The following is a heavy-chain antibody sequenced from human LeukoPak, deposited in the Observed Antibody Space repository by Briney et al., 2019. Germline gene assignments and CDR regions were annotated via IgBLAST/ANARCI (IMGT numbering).Heavy chain of an antibody. J-gene: IGHJ4*02. CDR3: AKEGQQLVWGSFGY. CDR1: GFTFSSYA. D-gene: IGHD6-13*01. Sequence: GGSLRLSCAASGFTFSSYAMSWVRQAPGKGLEWVSAIGGAGRNTYYADSVKGRFTISRDNSKNTLYLQMNSLRAEDTAVYYCAKEGQQLVWGSFGYWVQGTLVSVSS. V-gene: IGHV3-23*01. CDR2: IGGAGRNT.